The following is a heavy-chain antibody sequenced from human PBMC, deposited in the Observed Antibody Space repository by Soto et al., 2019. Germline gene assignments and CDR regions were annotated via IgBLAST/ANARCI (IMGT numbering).Heavy chain of an antibody. Sequence: QVQLQESGPGLVKPSETLSLTCTVSGGSINSYYWSWVRQPPGEGLEWIGYIYYSGSTNHNPSLKSRAPIPVDTSKNQFTLKLSSVTAADTAVYYCARVPWQWLGGYAFDIWGQGTMVTVSS. CDR3: ARVPWQWLGGYAFDI. V-gene: IGHV4-59*01. D-gene: IGHD6-19*01. CDR1: GGSINSYY. CDR2: IYYSGST. J-gene: IGHJ3*02.